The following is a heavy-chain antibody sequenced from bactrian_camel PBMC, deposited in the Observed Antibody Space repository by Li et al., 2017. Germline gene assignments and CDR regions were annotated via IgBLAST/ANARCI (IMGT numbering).Heavy chain of an antibody. D-gene: IGHD2*01. CDR1: GYRFSEHS. CDR2: LYTGDGTT. J-gene: IGHJ4*01. CDR3: AVADSAGDCYSASEYNY. V-gene: IGHV3S1*01. Sequence: HVQLVESGGGLVQPGGSLTLSCVGSGYRFSEHSMYWVRQTPGKEREGVATLYTGDGTTSYADSVKGRFTISRDNAKNIVYLHMNSLKPDDTAMYVCAVADSAGDCYSASEYNYWGQGTQVTVS.